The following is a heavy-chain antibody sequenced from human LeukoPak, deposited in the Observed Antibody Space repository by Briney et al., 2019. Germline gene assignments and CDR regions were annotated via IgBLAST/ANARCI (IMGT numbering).Heavy chain of an antibody. J-gene: IGHJ3*02. CDR2: IYTSGST. D-gene: IGHD2-15*01. CDR1: GGSISSYY. V-gene: IGHV4-4*07. Sequence: PSETLSLTCTVSGGSISSYYWSWIRQPAGKGLEWIGRIYTSGSTNYDPSLKSRVTISVDTSKNQFSLKLSSVTAADTAVYYCASLAAAAKAHAFDIWGQGTMVTVSS. CDR3: ASLAAAAKAHAFDI.